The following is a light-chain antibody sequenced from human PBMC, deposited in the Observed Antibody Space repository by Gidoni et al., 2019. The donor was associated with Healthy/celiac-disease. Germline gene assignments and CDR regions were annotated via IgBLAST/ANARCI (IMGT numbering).Light chain of an antibody. CDR2: DDG. Sequence: SFVLTQPPSVSVAPGKTATITCGGTNIESKTVHWYQQKPGHAPVLVVFDDGDRPAGISDRFSGSNSGNTATLTISRVEAGDEADYSCQVWHSSAHVFFGGGTKLTVL. V-gene: IGLV3-21*03. J-gene: IGLJ2*01. CDR1: NIESKT. CDR3: QVWHSSAHVF.